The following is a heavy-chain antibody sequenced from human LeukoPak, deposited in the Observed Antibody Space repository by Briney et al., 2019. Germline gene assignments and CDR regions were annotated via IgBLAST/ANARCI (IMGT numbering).Heavy chain of an antibody. CDR2: IIPIFGTA. Sequence: GASVKVSCKASGGTFSSYAISWVRRAPGQGLEWMGRIIPIFGTANYAQKFQGRVTITADKSTSTAYMELSSLRSEDTAVYYCARDGIAVAGNFDYWGQGTLVTVSS. J-gene: IGHJ4*02. D-gene: IGHD6-19*01. CDR3: ARDGIAVAGNFDY. CDR1: GGTFSSYA. V-gene: IGHV1-69*06.